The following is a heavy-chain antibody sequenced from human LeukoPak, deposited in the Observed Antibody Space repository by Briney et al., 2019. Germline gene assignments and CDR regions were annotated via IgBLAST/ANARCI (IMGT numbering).Heavy chain of an antibody. J-gene: IGHJ3*02. D-gene: IGHD5-24*01. V-gene: IGHV3-21*01. Sequence: GGSLRLSCVASGFTFSSYSMNWVRQAPGKGLEWVSSISSSSSYIYYAASVKGRFTISRDNAKNSLYLQMKSPRAEDTAVYYCARERDASDAFDIWGQGTMVTVSS. CDR3: ARERDASDAFDI. CDR2: ISSSSSYI. CDR1: GFTFSSYS.